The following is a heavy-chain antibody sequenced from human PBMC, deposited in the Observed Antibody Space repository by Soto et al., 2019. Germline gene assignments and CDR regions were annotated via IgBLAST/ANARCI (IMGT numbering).Heavy chain of an antibody. CDR1: GFTFRGSA. V-gene: IGHV3-73*01. D-gene: IGHD2-2*01. CDR3: TRLMGYCSSTSCRVSDY. CDR2: IRSKANSYAT. Sequence: GGSLRLSCASSGFTFRGSAMHLVRQASGKGLEWVGRIRSKANSYATAYAASAKGRFTISRDDSKNTAYLQMNSLKTEDTAVYYCTRLMGYCSSTSCRVSDYWGQGTLVTVSS. J-gene: IGHJ4*02.